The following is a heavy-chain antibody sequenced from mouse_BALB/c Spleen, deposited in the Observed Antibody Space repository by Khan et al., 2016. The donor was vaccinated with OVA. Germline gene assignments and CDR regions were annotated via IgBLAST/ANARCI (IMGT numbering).Heavy chain of an antibody. Sequence: VQLQESGPGLVAPSQTLSITCTVSGFSLTTYGVHWVRQPPGKGLEWLGVIWAGGSTNYNSALMSRLSIIKDNSKSQVFLKMNSLQTDDTAIDYCARPYYGSAWFAYWGQGTLVTVSA. V-gene: IGHV2-9*02. D-gene: IGHD1-1*01. CDR3: ARPYYGSAWFAY. CDR2: IWAGGST. CDR1: GFSLTTYG. J-gene: IGHJ3*01.